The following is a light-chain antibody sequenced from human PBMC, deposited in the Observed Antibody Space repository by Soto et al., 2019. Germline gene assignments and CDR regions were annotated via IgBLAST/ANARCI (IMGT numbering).Light chain of an antibody. CDR2: KAS. CDR3: QQYNSYPLT. Sequence: DIQMTQSPSTLSASVGDRVTITCRASQSISSWLAWYQQKPGKAPKLLIYKASSLESGVTSRFSGSGSGTEFTRNSSSLQPDDFATYYCQQYNSYPLTFGGGTKVEIK. J-gene: IGKJ4*01. CDR1: QSISSW. V-gene: IGKV1-5*03.